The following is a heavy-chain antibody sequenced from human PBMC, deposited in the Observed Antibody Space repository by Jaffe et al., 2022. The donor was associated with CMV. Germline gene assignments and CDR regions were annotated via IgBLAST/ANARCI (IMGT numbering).Heavy chain of an antibody. V-gene: IGHV4-34*01. CDR3: ARAYGSGSYYNNYGMDV. CDR2: INHSGST. J-gene: IGHJ6*02. D-gene: IGHD3-10*01. CDR1: GGSFSGYY. Sequence: QVQLQQWGAGLLKPSETLSLTCAVYGGSFSGYYWSWIRQPPGKGLEWIGEINHSGSTNYNPSLKSRVTISVDTSKNQFSLKLSSVTAADTAVYYCARAYGSGSYYNNYGMDVWGQGTTVTVSS.